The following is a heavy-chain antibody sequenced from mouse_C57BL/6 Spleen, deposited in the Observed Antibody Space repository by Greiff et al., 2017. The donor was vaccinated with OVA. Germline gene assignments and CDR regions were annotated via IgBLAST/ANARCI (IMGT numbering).Heavy chain of an antibody. CDR1: GYSITSGYY. D-gene: IGHD1-1*01. Sequence: ESGPGLVKPSQSLSLTCSVTGYSITSGYYWNWIRQFPGNQLEWMGYISYDGSNNSNPSLKNRISITRDTSKNQFFLKLNYVTTEDTATYYCARESYGSLAYWGQGTLVTVSA. J-gene: IGHJ3*01. V-gene: IGHV3-6*01. CDR2: ISYDGSN. CDR3: ARESYGSLAY.